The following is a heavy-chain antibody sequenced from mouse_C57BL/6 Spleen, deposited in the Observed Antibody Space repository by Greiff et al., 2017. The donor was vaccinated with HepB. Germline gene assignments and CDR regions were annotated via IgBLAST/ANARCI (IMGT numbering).Heavy chain of an antibody. J-gene: IGHJ2*01. CDR2: IYPGDGDT. V-gene: IGHV1-82*01. CDR3: ARGLNYFDY. CDR1: GYAFSSSW. Sequence: QVQLQQSGPELVKPGASVKISCKASGYAFSSSWMNWVKQRPGKGPEWIGRIYPGDGDTNYNGKFKGKATRTADKSSSTAYMQLSSLTSEDSAVYFCARGLNYFDYWGQGTTLTVSS.